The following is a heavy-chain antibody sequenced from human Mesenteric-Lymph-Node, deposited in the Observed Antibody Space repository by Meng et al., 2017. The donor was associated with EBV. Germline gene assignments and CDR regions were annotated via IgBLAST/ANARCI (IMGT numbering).Heavy chain of an antibody. CDR3: ARDYGSGSHFDY. J-gene: IGHJ4*02. CDR2: ISSTSLYI. D-gene: IGHD3-10*01. V-gene: IGHV3-21*01. Sequence: EVQLGAVGGGPGKRGGSLRLSCAASGFTFGTYPMDWVRQAPGKGLEWVSSISSTSLYINYADSVRGRFTISRDNAKNSLYLQMNSLRVEDTAVYYCARDYGSGSHFDYWGQGTLVTVSS. CDR1: GFTFGTYP.